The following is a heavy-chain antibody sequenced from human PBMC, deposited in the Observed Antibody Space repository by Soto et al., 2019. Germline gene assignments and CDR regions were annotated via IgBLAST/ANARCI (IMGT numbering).Heavy chain of an antibody. V-gene: IGHV2-26*01. Sequence: QVTLKESGPVLVKPTETLTLRCTVSGLSITDSEMGVSWIRQPPGQPLEWLAHIDSSGEKSYRTFLKSRLVISKETSKSQIVLTITNMDPADTATYYSARRHLAVAVSPWFDPWGQGIPVTVSS. CDR1: GLSITDSEMG. D-gene: IGHD6-19*01. J-gene: IGHJ5*02. CDR3: ARRHLAVAVSPWFDP. CDR2: IDSSGEK.